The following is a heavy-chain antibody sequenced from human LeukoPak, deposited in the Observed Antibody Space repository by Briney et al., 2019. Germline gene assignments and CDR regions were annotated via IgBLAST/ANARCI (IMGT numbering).Heavy chain of an antibody. D-gene: IGHD3-10*01. V-gene: IGHV3-74*01. CDR3: ARDRSSLGLWFGELRN. J-gene: IGHJ4*02. CDR2: IYSDGSST. Sequence: GGSLRLSCAASGFTFSSYWMHWVRQAPGKGLVWVSRIYSDGSSTNYADSGKGRFTISRDNAKNTLYLQMNSLRAEDTAVYYCARDRSSLGLWFGELRNWGQGTLVTVSS. CDR1: GFTFSSYW.